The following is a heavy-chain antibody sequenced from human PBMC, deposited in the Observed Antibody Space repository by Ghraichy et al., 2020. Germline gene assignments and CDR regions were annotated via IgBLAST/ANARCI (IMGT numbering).Heavy chain of an antibody. Sequence: SETLSLTCTVSGGSISSGYYYWTWIRQPPGKGLKWIGYIYYSGSTYYNPSLKSRVSISEDTSKNQFSLKLSSVTAADTAVYYCARGKAVAGTLYDYWGQGTLVTVSS. CDR2: IYYSGST. CDR3: ARGKAVAGTLYDY. V-gene: IGHV4-30-4*01. J-gene: IGHJ4*02. D-gene: IGHD6-19*01. CDR1: GGSISSGYYY.